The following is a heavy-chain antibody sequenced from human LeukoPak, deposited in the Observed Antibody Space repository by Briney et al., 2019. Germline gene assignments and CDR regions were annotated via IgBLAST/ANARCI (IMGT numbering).Heavy chain of an antibody. CDR1: GGSFSGYY. CDR2: INHSGST. CDR3: AGRYGSGSYYKHYYYYMDV. D-gene: IGHD3-10*01. V-gene: IGHV4-34*01. J-gene: IGHJ6*03. Sequence: SETLSPTCAVYGGSFSGYYWSWIRQPPGKGLEWIGEINHSGSTNYNPSLKSRVTISVDTSKNQFSLKLSSVTAADTAVYYCAGRYGSGSYYKHYYYYMDVWGKGTTVTISS.